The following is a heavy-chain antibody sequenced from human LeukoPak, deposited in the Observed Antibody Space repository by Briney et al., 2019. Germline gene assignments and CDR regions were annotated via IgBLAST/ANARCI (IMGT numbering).Heavy chain of an antibody. CDR2: INPSGGST. CDR3: ARAASRDGYSTDYYFDY. CDR1: GYTFTSYY. V-gene: IGHV1-46*01. Sequence: ASVKVSCKASGYTFTSYYMHWVRQAPGQGLEWMGIINPSGGSTSYAQKFQGRVTMTRDTSTSTVHMELSSLRSEDTAVYYCARAASRDGYSTDYYFDYWGQGTLVTVSS. D-gene: IGHD5-24*01. J-gene: IGHJ4*02.